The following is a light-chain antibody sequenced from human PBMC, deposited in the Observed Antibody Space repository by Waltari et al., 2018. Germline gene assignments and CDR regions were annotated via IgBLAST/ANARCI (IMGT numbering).Light chain of an antibody. CDR2: DVS. CDR1: SSDVGVSNY. CDR3: CSYAGSYTWV. J-gene: IGLJ3*02. Sequence: SALPQPRSVSRSPGQPVTISCTGTSSDVGVSNYVSCYQQHPGKAPKLMIYDVSKRPSGVPDRFSGSKSGNTASPTISGLQAEDEADYYCCSYAGSYTWVFGGGTKLTVL. V-gene: IGLV2-11*01.